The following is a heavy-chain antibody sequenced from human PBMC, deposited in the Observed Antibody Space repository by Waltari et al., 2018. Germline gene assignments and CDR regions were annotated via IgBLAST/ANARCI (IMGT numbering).Heavy chain of an antibody. J-gene: IGHJ4*02. CDR3: ARGQGITIFGVVIRGDLDY. CDR1: GGSFSGYY. CDR2: TNHSGST. Sequence: QVQLQQWGAGLLKPSETLSLTCAVYGGSFSGYYWSWIRQPPGKGRGWGGETNHSGSTNYTPPRQVRVTISVDTSKSHFSLKLSSVTAADTAVYYCARGQGITIFGVVIRGDLDYWGQGTLVTVSS. D-gene: IGHD3-3*01. V-gene: IGHV4-34*01.